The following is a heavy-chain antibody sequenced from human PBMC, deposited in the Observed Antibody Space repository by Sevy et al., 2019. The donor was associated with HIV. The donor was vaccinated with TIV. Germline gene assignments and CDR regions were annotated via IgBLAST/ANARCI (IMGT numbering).Heavy chain of an antibody. V-gene: IGHV1-3*01. CDR3: ARGGYRISTSCPWWFDP. J-gene: IGHJ5*02. CDR1: GYTFTSYA. D-gene: IGHD2-2*01. Sequence: ASVKVSCKASGYTFTSYAMHWVRQAPGQRLEWMGWINAGNGNTKYSQKFQGRVTITRDTSASTAYMELSSLRSEDTAVYYCARGGYRISTSCPWWFDPWGQGTLVTVSS. CDR2: INAGNGNT.